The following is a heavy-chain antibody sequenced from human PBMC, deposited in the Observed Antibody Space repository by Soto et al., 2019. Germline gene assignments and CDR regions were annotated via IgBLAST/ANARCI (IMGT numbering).Heavy chain of an antibody. CDR2: INPTTGAT. Sequence: QAQLVQSGAEVKKPGASVKVSCQASGYTFTAQYLHWVRKAPGEGLEWMGWINPTTGATKYSQKFQDRVTITRDSSASTAYMELSGLTSEDTGVFYCARAPRLTQLSAWGQGTQVIVSS. CDR1: GYTFTAQY. CDR3: ARAPRLTQLSA. D-gene: IGHD1-1*01. V-gene: IGHV1-2*02. J-gene: IGHJ5*02.